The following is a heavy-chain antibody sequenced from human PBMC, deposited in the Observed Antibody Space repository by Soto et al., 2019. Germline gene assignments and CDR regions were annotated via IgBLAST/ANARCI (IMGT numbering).Heavy chain of an antibody. CDR3: ARGVATVVTSYFDY. CDR1: GGSFSGYY. Sequence: LSLTCAVYGGSFSGYYWSWIRQPPGKGLEWIGEINHSGSTNYNPSLKSRVTISVDTSKNQFSLKLSSVTAADTAVYYCARGVATVVTSYFDYWGQGTLVTV. J-gene: IGHJ4*02. CDR2: INHSGST. D-gene: IGHD5-12*01. V-gene: IGHV4-34*01.